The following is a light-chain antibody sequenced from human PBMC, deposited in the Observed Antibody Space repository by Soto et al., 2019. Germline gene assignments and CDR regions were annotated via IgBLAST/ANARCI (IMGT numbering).Light chain of an antibody. CDR1: QSVKSY. V-gene: IGKV1-39*01. Sequence: IQMTQSPSSLSASVGDRVTITCRASQSVKSYLNWYQQIPGKAPKLLIYAVSNLQGGVPSRFSGSGSGTDFTLTISSLEPEDFAVYYCQQRSNWPPITFGQGTRLEIK. J-gene: IGKJ5*01. CDR3: QQRSNWPPIT. CDR2: AVS.